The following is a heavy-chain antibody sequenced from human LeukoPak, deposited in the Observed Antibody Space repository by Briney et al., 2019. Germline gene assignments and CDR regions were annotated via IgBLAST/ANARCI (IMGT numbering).Heavy chain of an antibody. CDR1: RAAISSYY. CDR2: IYTSGST. V-gene: IGHV4-4*07. Sequence: SQTLSLTSTLSRAAISSYYRSWIRQPAGNGLEWIGRIYTSGSTNYNPSLKSRVTMSVDTSKNQFSLKLSSVTAADTAVYYCARDEEWRRSINYFDYWGQGTLVTVSS. D-gene: IGHD3-3*01. J-gene: IGHJ4*02. CDR3: ARDEEWRRSINYFDY.